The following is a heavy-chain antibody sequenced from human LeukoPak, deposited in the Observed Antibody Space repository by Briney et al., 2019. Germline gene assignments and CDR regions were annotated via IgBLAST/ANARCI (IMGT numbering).Heavy chain of an antibody. CDR3: ARVIPHGWRQSDH. V-gene: IGHV4-4*02. CDR2: VSVDGSR. J-gene: IGHJ4*02. Sequence: MSSETLSLTCAVSSDFFSTSHWWNWVRQSPGEGLEWIGEVSVDGSRNYNPSLKSRVTMSLDKSKNQFSLNLNSVTAADTAVYYCARVIPHGWRQSDHWGQGILVTVSS. CDR1: SDFFSTSHW. D-gene: IGHD6-19*01.